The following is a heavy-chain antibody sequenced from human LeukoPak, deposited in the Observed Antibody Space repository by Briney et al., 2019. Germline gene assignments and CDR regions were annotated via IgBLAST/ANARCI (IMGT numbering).Heavy chain of an antibody. J-gene: IGHJ6*03. Sequence: ASVKVSCKASGYTFTSYDMHWVRQAPGQGLEWRGWINPDNGDTNNSQEFQGRVTITRDTSASTAYMELSSLRSEDMAVYYCARGWDFWSGYLPVDYYYYMDVWGKGATVTVSS. CDR2: INPDNGDT. CDR1: GYTFTSYD. CDR3: ARGWDFWSGYLPVDYYYYMDV. V-gene: IGHV1-3*03. D-gene: IGHD3-3*01.